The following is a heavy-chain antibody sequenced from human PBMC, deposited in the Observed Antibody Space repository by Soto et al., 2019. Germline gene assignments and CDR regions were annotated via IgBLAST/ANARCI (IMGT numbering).Heavy chain of an antibody. D-gene: IGHD6-19*01. J-gene: IGHJ4*02. CDR3: ARHSGSGWYDY. Sequence: GGSLRLSCAASGFTVTGNYMSWVRQAPGKGLEWVSTIYSTTNTDYADSVKGRFTISRDNSKSTLYLQMNSLRAEDTAVYYCARHSGSGWYDYWGQGTLVTVSS. CDR2: IYSTTNT. V-gene: IGHV3-53*01. CDR1: GFTVTGNY.